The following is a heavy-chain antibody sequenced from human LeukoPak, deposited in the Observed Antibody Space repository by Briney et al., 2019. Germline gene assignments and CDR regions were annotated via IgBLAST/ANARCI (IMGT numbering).Heavy chain of an antibody. CDR2: INHSGST. J-gene: IGHJ4*02. CDR1: GGSFSGYY. V-gene: IGHV4-34*01. Sequence: SETLSLTCAVYGGSFSGYYWSWIRQPLGKGLEWIGEINHSGSTNYNPSLKSRVTISVDTSKNQFSLKLSSVTAADTAVYYCARVNPKYCSGGSCYPNFDYWGQGTLVTVSS. CDR3: ARVNPKYCSGGSCYPNFDY. D-gene: IGHD2-15*01.